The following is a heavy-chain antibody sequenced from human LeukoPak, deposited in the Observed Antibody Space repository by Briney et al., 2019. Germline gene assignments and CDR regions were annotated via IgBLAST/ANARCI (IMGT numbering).Heavy chain of an antibody. CDR1: GFTFSGYS. CDR3: ASGSSARWYFDY. D-gene: IGHD3-10*01. J-gene: IGHJ4*02. Sequence: PGGSLRLSCAASGFTFSGYSMNWVRQAPGKGLEWVLSISSSSSNIYYADSVKGRLTISRDNAKNSLYLQMNSLGAEDTAVYYCASGSSARWYFDYWGQGTLVTVSS. CDR2: ISSSSSNI. V-gene: IGHV3-21*01.